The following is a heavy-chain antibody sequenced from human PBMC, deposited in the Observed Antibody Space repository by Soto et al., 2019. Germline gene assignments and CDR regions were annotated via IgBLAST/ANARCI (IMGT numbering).Heavy chain of an antibody. CDR1: GFIFSNNG. J-gene: IGHJ4*02. V-gene: IGHV3-30*02. Sequence: GGSLRLSCVVPGFIFSNNGMHWVRQTPGKGLEWVAFMSYDGSDTFYADSVKGRFTISRDNSKNTLFLHMSNLRAEDTAMYYCTIVRVADSALDHWGQGTLVTVSS. D-gene: IGHD3-10*02. CDR3: TIVRVADSALDH. CDR2: MSYDGSDT.